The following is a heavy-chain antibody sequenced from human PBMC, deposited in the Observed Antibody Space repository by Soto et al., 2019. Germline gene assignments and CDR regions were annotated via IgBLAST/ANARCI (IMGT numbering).Heavy chain of an antibody. CDR1: GGSISSGGYY. D-gene: IGHD2-8*01. Sequence: SETLSLTCTVSGGSISSGGYYWSWIRQHPGKGLEWIGYIYYSGSTYSNPSLKSRVTISVDTSKNQFSLKLSSVTAADTAVYYCASGTNGAFFVYWGQGILVTVSS. V-gene: IGHV4-31*03. CDR2: IYYSGST. J-gene: IGHJ4*02. CDR3: ASGTNGAFFVY.